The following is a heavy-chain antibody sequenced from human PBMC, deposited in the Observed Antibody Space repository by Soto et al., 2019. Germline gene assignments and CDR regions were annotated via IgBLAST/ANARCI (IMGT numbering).Heavy chain of an antibody. CDR2: IYPGDSDT. CDR1: GYSFTSYW. J-gene: IGHJ4*02. Sequence: GESLKISCKGSGYSFTSYWIGWVRQMPGKGLEWMGIIYPGDSDTRYSPSFQGQVTISADKSISTAYLQWSSLKASDTAMYFCANVNYYDSSGGYYFDYWRQGTLVTVSS. D-gene: IGHD3-22*01. CDR3: ANVNYYDSSGGYYFDY. V-gene: IGHV5-51*01.